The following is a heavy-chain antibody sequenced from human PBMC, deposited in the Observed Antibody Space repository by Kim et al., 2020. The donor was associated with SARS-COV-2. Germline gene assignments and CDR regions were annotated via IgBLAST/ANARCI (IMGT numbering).Heavy chain of an antibody. V-gene: IGHV4-59*01. Sequence: SETLSLTCTVSGGSISSYYWSWIRQPPGKGLEWIGYIYYSGSTNYNPSLKSRVTISVDTSKNQFSLKLSSVTAADTAVYYCAREREVAMIVVGWGSYFDYWGQGTLVTVSS. D-gene: IGHD3-22*01. J-gene: IGHJ4*02. CDR3: AREREVAMIVVGWGSYFDY. CDR1: GGSISSYY. CDR2: IYYSGST.